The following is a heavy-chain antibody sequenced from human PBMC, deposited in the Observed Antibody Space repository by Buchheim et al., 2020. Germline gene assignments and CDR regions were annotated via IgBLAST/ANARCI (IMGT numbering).Heavy chain of an antibody. V-gene: IGHV3-74*01. CDR1: GFTFSSYW. CDR2: INSDGSST. J-gene: IGHJ6*02. Sequence: EVQLVESGGGLVQPGGSLRLSCAASGFTFSSYWMHWVRQAPGKGLVWVSRINSDGSSTSYADSVKGRFTISRDNAKNTLYLQMNSLRAEDTAVYYCARNPESYCTGGVYYYYYGMDVWGQGTT. D-gene: IGHD2-8*02. CDR3: ARNPESYCTGGVYYYYYGMDV.